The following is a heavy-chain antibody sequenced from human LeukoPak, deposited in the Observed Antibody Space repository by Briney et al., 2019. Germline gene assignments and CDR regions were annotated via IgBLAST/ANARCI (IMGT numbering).Heavy chain of an antibody. Sequence: GGSLRLSCAASGFTFSSYAMGWVRQAPGKGLKWVSSISSNGGSTYYADSVKGRFTISRDNSKNTLYLQMNSLRAEDTAVYYCAKASKMDTILPPFDYWGQGTLVTVSS. CDR1: GFTFSSYA. D-gene: IGHD5-24*01. V-gene: IGHV3-23*01. J-gene: IGHJ4*02. CDR3: AKASKMDTILPPFDY. CDR2: ISSNGGST.